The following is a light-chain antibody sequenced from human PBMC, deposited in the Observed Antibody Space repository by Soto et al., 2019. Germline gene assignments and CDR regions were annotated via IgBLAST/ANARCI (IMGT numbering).Light chain of an antibody. CDR3: QSYDSSLSAVV. CDR2: TNN. CDR1: SSNIGTGYD. J-gene: IGLJ2*01. V-gene: IGLV1-40*01. Sequence: QLVLTQPPSVSGAPGQRVTISCTGSSSNIGTGYDVHWYQQLPGTAPKLLIYTNNNRPSSVPDRFSVSKSGTSASLAITRLQAEDEADYFCQSYDSSLSAVVFGGGTKLTVL.